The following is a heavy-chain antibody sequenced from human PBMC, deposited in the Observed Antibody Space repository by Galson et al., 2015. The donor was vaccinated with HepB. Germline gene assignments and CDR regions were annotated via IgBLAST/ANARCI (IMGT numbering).Heavy chain of an antibody. Sequence: SLRLSCAGSEFTFSSYWMNWVRQAPGKGLEWVAHINPDGSEEYYAASLKGRFPISRDNAKNSLYLQMDSLRAEDTAVYYCARRISLVRGIITRPDYYYGMDVWGQGTTVTVAS. CDR3: ARRISLVRGIITRPDYYYGMDV. V-gene: IGHV3-7*03. D-gene: IGHD3-10*01. CDR2: INPDGSEE. CDR1: EFTFSSYW. J-gene: IGHJ6*02.